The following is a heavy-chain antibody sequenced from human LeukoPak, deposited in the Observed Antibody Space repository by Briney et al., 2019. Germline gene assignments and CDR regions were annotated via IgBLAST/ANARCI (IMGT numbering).Heavy chain of an antibody. V-gene: IGHV1-18*01. Sequence: AAVKVSCKASGYTFTSYDISWVRQAPGQGLEWMGWISAYNGYTNYAQKLQGRVTMTTDTSTSTAYMELRSLRSDDTAVYSCASDIVATSTQVWGNYWGQGTLVTVSS. CDR1: GYTFTSYD. D-gene: IGHD5-12*01. CDR3: ASDIVATSTQVWGNY. J-gene: IGHJ4*02. CDR2: ISAYNGYT.